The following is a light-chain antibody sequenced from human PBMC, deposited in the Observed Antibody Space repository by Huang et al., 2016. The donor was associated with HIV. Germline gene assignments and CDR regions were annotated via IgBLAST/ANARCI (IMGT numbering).Light chain of an antibody. CDR1: QGISDW. CDR2: KAS. J-gene: IGKJ2*01. Sequence: DIQMTQSPSTLSASVGDRVTITFRASQGISDWLAWYQQKPGKAPKLLIYKASNLEYGVPSRFSGSGSGTEFTLTISSLQPDDFATYYCQQYDNFSTFAQGTKLEIQ. CDR3: QQYDNFST. V-gene: IGKV1-5*03.